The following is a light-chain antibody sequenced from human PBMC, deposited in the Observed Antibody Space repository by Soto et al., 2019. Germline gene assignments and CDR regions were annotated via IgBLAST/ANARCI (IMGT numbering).Light chain of an antibody. CDR3: QQYGRSPLST. J-gene: IGKJ5*01. CDR2: GAS. Sequence: EIVLTQSPGTLSLSPGERATLSCMASQSVTSNYLAWYQQKPGQAPRLLIYGASSRATGIPDGFSGSGSGTDFTLTISRLEPEDFAVYYCQQYGRSPLSTFGQGTRLEIK. CDR1: QSVTSNY. V-gene: IGKV3-20*01.